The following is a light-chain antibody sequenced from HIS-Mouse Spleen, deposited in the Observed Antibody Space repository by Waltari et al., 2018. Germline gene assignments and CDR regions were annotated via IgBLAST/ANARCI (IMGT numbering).Light chain of an antibody. CDR3: SSYTSSSV. J-gene: IGLJ2*01. V-gene: IGLV2-14*03. Sequence: QSALTQPASVSGSPGQSITISCTGTSSDVGGYNYVSWYQQHPGKAPKLMIYDVSHRPSGVSNRFSGSKSGNTASLTISGLQAEDEADYYCSSYTSSSVFGGGTKLTVL. CDR1: SSDVGGYNY. CDR2: DVS.